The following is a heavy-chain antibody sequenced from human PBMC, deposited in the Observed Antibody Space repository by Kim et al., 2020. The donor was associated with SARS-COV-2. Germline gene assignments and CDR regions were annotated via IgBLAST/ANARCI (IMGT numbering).Heavy chain of an antibody. D-gene: IGHD6-13*01. CDR3: ARDFNIADPYYYYYGMDV. J-gene: IGHJ6*02. CDR2: IYYSGST. CDR1: GGSISSSSYY. V-gene: IGHV4-39*07. Sequence: SETLSLTCTVSGGSISSSSYYWGWIRQPPGKGLEWIGSIYYSGSTYYNPSLKSRVTISVDTSKNQFSLKLSSVTAADTAVYYCARDFNIADPYYYYYGMDVWGQGTTVTVSS.